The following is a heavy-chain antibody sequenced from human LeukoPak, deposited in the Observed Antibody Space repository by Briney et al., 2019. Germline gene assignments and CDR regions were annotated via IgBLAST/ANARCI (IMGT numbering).Heavy chain of an antibody. J-gene: IGHJ4*02. CDR3: VRLVGGDIDY. Sequence: PSETLSLTCTVSGGSMSSSTSCWSWVRQSPGKGLEWIGCMYHSGSTYYGSSLKGRVTISLDTPKNQFSLQLNSVTPEDTAVYFCVRLVGGDIDYWGQGTLVTVSS. CDR2: MYHSGST. CDR1: GGSMSSSTSC. V-gene: IGHV4-39*01. D-gene: IGHD5-12*01.